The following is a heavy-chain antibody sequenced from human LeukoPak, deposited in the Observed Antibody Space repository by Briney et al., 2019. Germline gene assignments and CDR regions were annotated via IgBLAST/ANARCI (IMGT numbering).Heavy chain of an antibody. V-gene: IGHV4-38-2*02. Sequence: SETLSLTCTVSGYSISSGYYWGWIRQPPGKGLEWIGSIYHSGSTYYNPSLKSRVTISVDTSKNQFSLKLSSVTAADTAVYYCARDIIGGRPHAFDIWGQGTMVTVSS. CDR1: GYSISSGYY. CDR2: IYHSGST. CDR3: ARDIIGGRPHAFDI. J-gene: IGHJ3*02. D-gene: IGHD3-10*01.